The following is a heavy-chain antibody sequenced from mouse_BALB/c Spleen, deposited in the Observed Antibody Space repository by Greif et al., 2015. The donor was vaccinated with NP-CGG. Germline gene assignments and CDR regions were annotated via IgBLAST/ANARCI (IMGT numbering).Heavy chain of an antibody. J-gene: IGHJ2*01. V-gene: IGHV1-14*01. Sequence: VVESGPELVKPGASVKMSCKASGYTFTSYVVHWVKQRPGQGLEWIGYINPYNDGTKYNEKFKGKATLTSDKSSSXAYMELSSLTSEDSAVYYCARKFITTATFDYWGQGTTLTVSS. CDR1: GYTFTSYV. CDR2: INPYNDGT. CDR3: ARKFITTATFDY. D-gene: IGHD1-2*01.